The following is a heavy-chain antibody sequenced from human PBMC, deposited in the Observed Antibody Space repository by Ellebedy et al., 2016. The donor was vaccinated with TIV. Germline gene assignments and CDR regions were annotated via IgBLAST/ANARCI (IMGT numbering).Heavy chain of an antibody. J-gene: IGHJ6*02. CDR3: ATGGERGYDILTGYGDYYYYYGMDV. Sequence: ASVKVSXXVSGYTLTELSMHWVRQAPGKGLEWMGGFDPEDGETIYAQKFQGRVTMTEDTSTDTAYMELSSLRSEDTAVYYCATGGERGYDILTGYGDYYYYYGMDVWGQGTTVTVSS. CDR1: GYTLTELS. V-gene: IGHV1-24*01. D-gene: IGHD3-9*01. CDR2: FDPEDGET.